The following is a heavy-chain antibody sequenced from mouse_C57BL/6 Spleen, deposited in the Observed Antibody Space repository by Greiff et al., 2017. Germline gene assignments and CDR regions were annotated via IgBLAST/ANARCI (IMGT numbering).Heavy chain of an antibody. J-gene: IGHJ2*01. CDR2: IDPSDSYT. CDR1: GYTFTSYW. D-gene: IGHD2-4*01. Sequence: QVQLQQPGAELVKPGASVKLSCTASGYTFTSYWMQWVKQRPGQGLEWIGEIDPSDSYTNYNQKFKGKATLTGDTSSSTAYMQLSSLTSEDSAVYYCAIAGDYDVGDWGQGTTLTVSS. CDR3: AIAGDYDVGD. V-gene: IGHV1-50*01.